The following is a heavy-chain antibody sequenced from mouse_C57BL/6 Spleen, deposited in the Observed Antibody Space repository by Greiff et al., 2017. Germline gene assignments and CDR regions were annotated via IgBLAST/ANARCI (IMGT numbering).Heavy chain of an antibody. CDR3: ARKEDYDYGSSYVGYFDV. V-gene: IGHV1-31*01. J-gene: IGHJ1*03. Sequence: EVQLVESGPELVKPGASVKISCKASGYSFTGYYMHWVKQSHGNILDWIGYIYPYNGVSSYNQKFKGKATLTVDKSSSTAYMELRSLTSEDSAVYYCARKEDYDYGSSYVGYFDVWGTGTTVTVSS. CDR2: IYPYNGVS. CDR1: GYSFTGYY. D-gene: IGHD1-1*01.